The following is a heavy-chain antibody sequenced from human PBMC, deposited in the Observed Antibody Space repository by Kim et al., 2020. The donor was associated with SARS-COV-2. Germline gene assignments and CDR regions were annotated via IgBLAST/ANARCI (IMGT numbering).Heavy chain of an antibody. V-gene: IGHV3-48*01. CDR2: ITSSGSTK. D-gene: IGHD3-3*01. CDR1: GFTFSSYS. Sequence: GGSLRLSCAASGFTFSSYSMNWVRQAPGKGLEWVSYITSSGSTKYYADSVKGRFTISRDNAKNSMYLQMNSLRAEDTAVYYCAVRVDYWGQGTLDT. J-gene: IGHJ4*02. CDR3: AVRVDY.